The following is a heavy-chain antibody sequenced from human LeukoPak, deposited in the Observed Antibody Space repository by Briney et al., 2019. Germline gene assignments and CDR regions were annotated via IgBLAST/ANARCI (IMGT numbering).Heavy chain of an antibody. V-gene: IGHV3-43*01. CDR3: AKDIRRGYTTRYDSSGYYTVFDY. CDR2: ISWDGGST. D-gene: IGHD3-22*01. Sequence: GGSLRLSCAASGFTFDDYTMHWVRQAPGKGLEWVSLISWDGGSTYYADSVKGRFTISRDNSKNSLYLQMNSLRTEDTALYYCAKDIRRGYTTRYDSSGYYTVFDYWGQGTLVTVSS. CDR1: GFTFDDYT. J-gene: IGHJ4*02.